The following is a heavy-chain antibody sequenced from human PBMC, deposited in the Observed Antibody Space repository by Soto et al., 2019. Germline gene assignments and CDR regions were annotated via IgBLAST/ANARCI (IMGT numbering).Heavy chain of an antibody. CDR1: GFPFSSSW. J-gene: IGHJ5*02. CDR2: INSGGTTS. Sequence: EVQLVESGGDLVQPGGSLRLSCAASGFPFSSSWMHWFRQAPGKGLVWVSRINSGGTTSYYADSVKGRFTISRDNAKNTLYLQMNSLSVDDTAVYFCASGGSGTYGRFDPWGQGTLVSVSS. CDR3: ASGGSGTYGRFDP. D-gene: IGHD1-26*01. V-gene: IGHV3-74*01.